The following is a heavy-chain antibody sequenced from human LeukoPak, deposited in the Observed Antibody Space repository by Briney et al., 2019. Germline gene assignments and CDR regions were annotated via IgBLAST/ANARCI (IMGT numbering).Heavy chain of an antibody. CDR2: MNPNSGNT. J-gene: IGHJ6*03. V-gene: IGHV1-8*01. D-gene: IGHD3-22*01. CDR1: GYTFTSYD. CDR3: ARLDYYDSSGFSSPYYMDV. Sequence: ASVKASCKASGYTFTSYDINWVRQATGQGLEWMGWMNPNSGNTGYAQKFQGRVTMTRNTSISTAYMELSSLRSEDTAVYYCARLDYYDSSGFSSPYYMDVWGKGTTVTISS.